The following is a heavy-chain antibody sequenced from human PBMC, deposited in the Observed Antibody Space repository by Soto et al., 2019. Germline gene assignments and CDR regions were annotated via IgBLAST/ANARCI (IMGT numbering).Heavy chain of an antibody. V-gene: IGHV3-30-3*01. Sequence: QVQLVESGGGVVHPGGSLRLSCAASGFTFKNFALTWVRQAPGKGLEWVTVISYDGTNKFYAESVKGRFTISIDSSKDTMYLQMDSLRVEDTAVYYCARQNQPQACDYYYFGMDVWGQGTTVTVSS. D-gene: IGHD2-2*01. CDR1: GFTFKNFA. CDR3: ARQNQPQACDYYYFGMDV. CDR2: ISYDGTNK. J-gene: IGHJ6*02.